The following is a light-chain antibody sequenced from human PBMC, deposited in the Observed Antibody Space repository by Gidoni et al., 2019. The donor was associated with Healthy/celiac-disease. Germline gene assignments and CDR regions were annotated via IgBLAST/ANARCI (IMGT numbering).Light chain of an antibody. CDR1: QGISSA. CDR3: QQFNNYQIT. Sequence: GDRVTITCRASQGISSALAWYQQKPGKAPKLLIYDASSLESGVPSRFSGSGSGTDFTLTISSRQPEDDATYYCQQFNNYQITFGQGTRVEIK. J-gene: IGKJ5*01. CDR2: DAS. V-gene: IGKV1D-13*01.